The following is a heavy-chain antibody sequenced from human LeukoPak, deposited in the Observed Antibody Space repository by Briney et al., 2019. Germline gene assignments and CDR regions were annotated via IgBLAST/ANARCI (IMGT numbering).Heavy chain of an antibody. D-gene: IGHD7-27*01. J-gene: IGHJ4*02. CDR1: GYTFTGWY. CDR2: IKPNSGGT. Sequence: GASVKVSCKASGYTFTGWYMHWVRQAPGQELEWMGWIKPNSGGTDYAQKFQGRVTMTRDTSISTAYMELSRLTSDDTAVYYCARDAETLINWGSADYSDYWGQGTLVTVSS. V-gene: IGHV1-2*02. CDR3: ARDAETLINWGSADYSDY.